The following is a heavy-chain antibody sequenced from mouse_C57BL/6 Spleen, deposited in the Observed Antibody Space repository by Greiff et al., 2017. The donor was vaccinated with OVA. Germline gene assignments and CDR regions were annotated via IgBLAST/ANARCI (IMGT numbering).Heavy chain of an antibody. CDR3: AREGIYYYGSSYLYYFDY. D-gene: IGHD1-1*01. J-gene: IGHJ2*01. Sequence: VHLVESGPELVKPGASVKISCKASGYAFSSSWMNWVKQRPGKGLEWIGRIYPGDGDTNYNGKFKGKATLTADKSSSTAYMQLSSLTSEDSAVYFCAREGIYYYGSSYLYYFDYWGQGTTLTVSS. CDR1: GYAFSSSW. CDR2: IYPGDGDT. V-gene: IGHV1-82*01.